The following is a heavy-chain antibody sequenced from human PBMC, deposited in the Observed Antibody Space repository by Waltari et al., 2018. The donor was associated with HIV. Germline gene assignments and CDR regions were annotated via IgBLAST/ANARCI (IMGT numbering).Heavy chain of an antibody. CDR2: INPNSWGT. V-gene: IGHV1-2*06. CDR3: ARNYYDSSGYSDY. D-gene: IGHD3-22*01. CDR1: GYTFTGYY. J-gene: IGHJ4*02. Sequence: QVQLVQSGAEVKKPGASVKVSCKSSGYTFTGYYMHWVRQAPGQGLEWMGLINPNSWGTNYAQKFQGRVTMTRDTSISTAYMELSRLRSDDTAVYYCARNYYDSSGYSDYWGQGTLVTVSS.